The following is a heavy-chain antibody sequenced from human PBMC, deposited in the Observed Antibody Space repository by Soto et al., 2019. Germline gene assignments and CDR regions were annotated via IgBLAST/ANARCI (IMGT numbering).Heavy chain of an antibody. D-gene: IGHD2-21*02. CDR2: ISGSGRDT. J-gene: IGHJ4*01. Sequence: PGGSLRLSCAASGFTVSSSGFTFSSYAMSWVRQAPGKGLEWVSGISGSGRDTYYADSVKGRFTISRDESKNTLYLQMNSLRVEDTAVYYCAKDRCGGDRYFFDSWGHGTLVTVSS. CDR3: AKDRCGGDRYFFDS. V-gene: IGHV3-23*01. CDR1: GFTVSSSGFTFSSYA.